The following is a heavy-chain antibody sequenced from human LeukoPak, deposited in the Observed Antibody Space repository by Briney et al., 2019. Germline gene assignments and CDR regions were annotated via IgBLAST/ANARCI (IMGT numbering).Heavy chain of an antibody. CDR1: GGSISSYY. CDR2: IYYSGST. J-gene: IGHJ4*02. Sequence: SETLSLTCTVSGGSISSYYWSWIRQPPGKGLEWIGYIYYSGSTNYNPSLKSRVTISVDTSKNQFSLKLSSVTAADTAVYYCARQAELISGSYYDYWGQGTLVTVSS. D-gene: IGHD3-10*01. V-gene: IGHV4-59*08. CDR3: ARQAELISGSYYDY.